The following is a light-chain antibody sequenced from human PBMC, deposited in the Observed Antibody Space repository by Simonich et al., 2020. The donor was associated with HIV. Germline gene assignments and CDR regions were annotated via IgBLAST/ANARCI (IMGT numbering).Light chain of an antibody. J-gene: IGKJ3*01. CDR2: LGS. CDR1: QSLLGNNGLNY. CDR3: MQTLQTPFT. V-gene: IGKV2-28*01. Sequence: IVMTQSPLSLPVTPGEPASISCRSSQSLLGNNGLNYLDWYLQKPGQSPQLLIYLGSNRASGVPDRFSGSGSGTDCTLKISRVEAEDVGVYYCMQTLQTPFTFGPGTKVDIK.